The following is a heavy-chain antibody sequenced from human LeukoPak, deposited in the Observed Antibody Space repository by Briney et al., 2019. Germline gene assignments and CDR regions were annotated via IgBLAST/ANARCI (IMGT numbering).Heavy chain of an antibody. CDR3: ARIEVPAAVQDWFDP. V-gene: IGHV1-69*13. CDR1: GGTFSSYA. D-gene: IGHD2-2*01. CDR2: IIPIFGTA. Sequence: SVKVSCKASGGTFSSYAISWVRQAPGQGLEWMGGIIPIFGTANYAQKFQGRVTITADESTSTAYMELSSLRSEDTAVYYCARIEVPAAVQDWFDPWGQGTLVTVSS. J-gene: IGHJ5*02.